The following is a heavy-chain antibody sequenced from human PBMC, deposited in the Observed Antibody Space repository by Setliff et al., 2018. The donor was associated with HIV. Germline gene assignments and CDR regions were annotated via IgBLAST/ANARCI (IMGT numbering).Heavy chain of an antibody. V-gene: IGHV4-34*01. J-gene: IGHJ4*02. Sequence: KTSETLSLTCAVYGGSFSGYYWNWIRQPPGKGREWIGEINHSGSTKFNPSLKSRVTISIDTSKNQLSLKLTSVTAADTAVYYCARTYCSSTSCKGFDYWGQGTLVTVSS. CDR3: ARTYCSSTSCKGFDY. CDR2: INHSGST. D-gene: IGHD2-2*01. CDR1: GGSFSGYY.